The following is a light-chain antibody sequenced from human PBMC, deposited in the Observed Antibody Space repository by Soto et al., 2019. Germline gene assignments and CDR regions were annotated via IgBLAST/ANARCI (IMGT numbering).Light chain of an antibody. V-gene: IGKV3-11*01. J-gene: IGKJ1*01. CDR2: DAS. CDR3: QQRSHWPT. Sequence: EIVLTQSPATLSLSPGERATLSCRASQSVRSYLAWYQQKPGQAPRLLIYDASNRATGIPARFSGSGSGTDFTLTISSLEAEDFAVYYCQQRSHWPTFGQGTKVEIK. CDR1: QSVRSY.